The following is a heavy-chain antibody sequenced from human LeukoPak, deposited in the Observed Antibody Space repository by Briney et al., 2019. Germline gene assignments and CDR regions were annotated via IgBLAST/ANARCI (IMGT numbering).Heavy chain of an antibody. CDR1: GFTFDDYA. CDR2: IKQDGSEK. V-gene: IGHV3-7*01. J-gene: IGHJ4*02. Sequence: GGSLRLSCAASGFTFDDYAMHWVRQAPGKGLEWVANIKQDGSEKYYVDSVKGRFTISRDNAKNSLYLQMNSLRAEDTAVYYCARDTPYDFWCGCPFDYWGQGTLVTVSS. CDR3: ARDTPYDFWCGCPFDY. D-gene: IGHD3-3*01.